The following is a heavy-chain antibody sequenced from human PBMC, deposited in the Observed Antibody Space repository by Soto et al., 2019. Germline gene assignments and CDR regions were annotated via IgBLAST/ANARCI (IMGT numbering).Heavy chain of an antibody. CDR3: ARYSNNWFKTEGMDV. D-gene: IGHD6-13*01. J-gene: IGHJ6*02. CDR2: IDTSGNT. Sequence: TGTLSLTFPASVDSITTYYLSWIRPRAGKGLEWIGRIDTSGNTNYNPSLKSRVTMSVDTSKKQFSLKLTSVTAADTAVYYCARYSNNWFKTEGMDVWGQGTTVTLSS. CDR1: VDSITTYY. V-gene: IGHV4-4*07.